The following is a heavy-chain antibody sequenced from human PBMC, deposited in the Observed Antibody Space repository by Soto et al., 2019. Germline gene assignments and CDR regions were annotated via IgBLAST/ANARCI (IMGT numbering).Heavy chain of an antibody. Sequence: GESLKISCKSSGYSFTSYWISWVRQMPGKGLEWMGRIDPSDSYTNYSPSFQGHVAISADKSISTAYLQWSSLKASDTAMYYCARQAGTTNWFDPWGQGTLVTVSS. D-gene: IGHD1-7*01. CDR3: ARQAGTTNWFDP. V-gene: IGHV5-10-1*01. J-gene: IGHJ5*02. CDR2: IDPSDSYT. CDR1: GYSFTSYW.